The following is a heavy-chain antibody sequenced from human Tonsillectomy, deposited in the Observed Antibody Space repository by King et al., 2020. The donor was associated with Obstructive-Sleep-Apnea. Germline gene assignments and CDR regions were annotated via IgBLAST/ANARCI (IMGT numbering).Heavy chain of an antibody. CDR1: GYTFSIYG. CDR2: ISAYNGNT. CDR3: ARDLPPFVAVPADGMDV. Sequence: VQLVESGAEVKKPGASVKVSCKASGYTFSIYGISWVRQAPGQGLEWMGWISAYNGNTNYAQKVQGRVTMTTDTSTSTAYMELRSLRSDDTAVYYCARDLPPFVAVPADGMDVWGQGTTVTVSS. J-gene: IGHJ6*02. V-gene: IGHV1-18*04. D-gene: IGHD2-2*01.